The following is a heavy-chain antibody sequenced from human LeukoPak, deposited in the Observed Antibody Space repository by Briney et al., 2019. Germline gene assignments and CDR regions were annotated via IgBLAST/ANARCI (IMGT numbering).Heavy chain of an antibody. V-gene: IGHV3-43*01. CDR3: AKGHIVGAITEFDY. Sequence: GGSLSLSRAAAGFTVDDYTMHWVRQTPGQVLEWASLFSWDGGSTYYSDSVKGRFTISRDNSKNSLYLQMNSLRTEDTALYYCAKGHIVGAITEFDYWGQGTLVTVSS. J-gene: IGHJ4*02. CDR2: FSWDGGST. D-gene: IGHD1-26*01. CDR1: GFTVDDYT.